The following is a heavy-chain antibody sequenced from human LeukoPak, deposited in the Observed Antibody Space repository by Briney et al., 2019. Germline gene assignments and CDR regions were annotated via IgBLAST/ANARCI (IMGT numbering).Heavy chain of an antibody. CDR3: ARKTVADY. D-gene: IGHD1-1*01. J-gene: IGHJ4*02. CDR1: GGTFSSYG. CDR2: IIPVFGTA. V-gene: IGHV1-69*13. Sequence: ASVKVSCKSSGGTFSSYGISWVRQAPGQGLEWMGGIIPVFGTANYAQRFQGRVTITADESTSTAYMELRSLRFDDTAVYYCARKTVADYWGQGTLVTVSS.